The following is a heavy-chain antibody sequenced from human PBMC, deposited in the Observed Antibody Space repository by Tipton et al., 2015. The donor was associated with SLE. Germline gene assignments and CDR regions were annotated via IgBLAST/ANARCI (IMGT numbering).Heavy chain of an antibody. Sequence: GSLRLSCAASGFTFSSYSMNWVRQAPGKGLEWVSSISSSSSYIYYADSVKGRFTISRDNAKNSLYLQMNSLRAEDTAVYYCAREEVGATAHYAFDIWGQGTMVTVSS. V-gene: IGHV3-21*03. J-gene: IGHJ3*02. CDR2: ISSSSSYI. CDR1: GFTFSSYS. D-gene: IGHD1-26*01. CDR3: AREEVGATAHYAFDI.